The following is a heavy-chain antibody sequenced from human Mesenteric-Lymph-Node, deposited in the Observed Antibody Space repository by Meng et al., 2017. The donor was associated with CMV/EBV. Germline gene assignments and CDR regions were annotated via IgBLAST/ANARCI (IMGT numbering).Heavy chain of an antibody. CDR2: ISSSGSTI. J-gene: IGHJ6*02. Sequence: GGSLRLSCAASGFTFSSYEMNWVRQAPGKGLEWVSYISSSGSTIYYADSVKGRFTISRDNAKNSLYLQMNSLRAEDTAVYYCASLLGPYYYYGMDVWGQGTTVTVSS. CDR1: GFTFSSYE. V-gene: IGHV3-48*03. D-gene: IGHD2-15*01. CDR3: ASLLGPYYYYGMDV.